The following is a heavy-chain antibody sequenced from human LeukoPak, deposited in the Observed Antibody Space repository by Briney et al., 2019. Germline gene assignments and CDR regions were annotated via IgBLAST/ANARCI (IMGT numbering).Heavy chain of an antibody. Sequence: GGSLRLSCAASGFSFSTYAMHWVRQGPGKGLEYISSISSNGGSTYYADSVKGRFTISRDNSKNTLFLQMGSLRAEDMAVYYCTRSYNIVGATYFDYWGQGTLVTVSS. CDR2: ISSNGGST. V-gene: IGHV3-64*02. D-gene: IGHD1-26*01. CDR3: TRSYNIVGATYFDY. CDR1: GFSFSTYA. J-gene: IGHJ4*02.